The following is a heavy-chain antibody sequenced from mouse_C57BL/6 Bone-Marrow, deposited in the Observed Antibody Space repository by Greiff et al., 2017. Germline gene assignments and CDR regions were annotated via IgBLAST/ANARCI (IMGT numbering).Heavy chain of an antibody. D-gene: IGHD2-4*01. V-gene: IGHV6-3*01. CDR3: TLGLRRVFDY. Sequence: EVMLVESGGGLVQPGGSMKLSCVASGFTFSNYWMNWVRQSPEKGLEWVAQIRLKSDNYATHDAESGQGRFTISRDDSKSSVYLQMNNLRAEDTGIYYCTLGLRRVFDYWGQGTTLTVSS. CDR1: GFTFSNYW. J-gene: IGHJ2*01. CDR2: IRLKSDNYAT.